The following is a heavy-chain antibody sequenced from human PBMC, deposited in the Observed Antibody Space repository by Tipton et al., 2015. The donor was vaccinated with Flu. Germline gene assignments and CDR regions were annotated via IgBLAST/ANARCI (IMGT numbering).Heavy chain of an antibody. J-gene: IGHJ3*02. CDR1: SGSISSGGYY. Sequence: TLSLTCTVSSGSISSGGYYWSWIRQHPGKGLEWIGYIYYSGSTYYNPSLKSLVTISVDTSKNQFSLKLSSVTAADTAVYYCARAKQPRWSAFDIWGQGTMVTVSS. CDR2: IYYSGST. CDR3: ARAKQPRWSAFDI. D-gene: IGHD6-13*01. V-gene: IGHV4-31*01.